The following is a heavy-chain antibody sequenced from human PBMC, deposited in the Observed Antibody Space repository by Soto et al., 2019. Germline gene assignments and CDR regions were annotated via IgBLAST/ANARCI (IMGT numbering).Heavy chain of an antibody. CDR3: ARAVAVPADFDY. D-gene: IGHD6-19*01. CDR2: IIPIFGTA. Sequence: SVKVSCKASGGTFSSYAISWVRQAPGQGFEWMGGIIPIFGTANYAQKFQGRVTITADESASTAYLELSSLRSEDTAVYYCARAVAVPADFDYWGQGTLVTVSS. J-gene: IGHJ4*02. CDR1: GGTFSSYA. V-gene: IGHV1-69*13.